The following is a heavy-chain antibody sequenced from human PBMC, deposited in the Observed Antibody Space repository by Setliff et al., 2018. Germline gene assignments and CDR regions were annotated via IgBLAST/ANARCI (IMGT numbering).Heavy chain of an antibody. Sequence: LSLTCNVSGASVSSHYWDWIRQPPGKGLEWIGEIFHSGSTNYNPSLKSRVTFSVDKSKNQFSLKLTSVTAADTAVYYCASRPSAEFFDYWGQGTVVTVSS. CDR3: ASRPSAEFFDY. CDR1: GASVSSHY. J-gene: IGHJ4*02. D-gene: IGHD6-25*01. CDR2: IFHSGST. V-gene: IGHV4-59*02.